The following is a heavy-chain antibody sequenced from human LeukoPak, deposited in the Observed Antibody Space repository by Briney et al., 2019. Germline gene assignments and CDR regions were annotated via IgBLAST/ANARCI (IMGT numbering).Heavy chain of an antibody. Sequence: ASVKVSCKASGYTFTSYGISWVRQAPGQGLEWMGWISAYNGNANYAQKLQGRVTMTKDTSTSTAYMELRSLRSDDTAVYYCAREPGDDYGDYHFDYWGQGTLVTVSS. J-gene: IGHJ4*02. CDR1: GYTFTSYG. D-gene: IGHD4-17*01. V-gene: IGHV1-18*01. CDR3: AREPGDDYGDYHFDY. CDR2: ISAYNGNA.